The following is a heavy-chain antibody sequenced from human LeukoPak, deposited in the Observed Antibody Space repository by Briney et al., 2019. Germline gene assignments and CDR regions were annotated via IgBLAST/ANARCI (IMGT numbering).Heavy chain of an antibody. CDR1: GYTFTSYD. D-gene: IGHD2-2*02. J-gene: IGHJ4*02. Sequence: ASVKVSCKASGYTFTSYDISWVRQAPGQGLEWMGWISAYNGNTNYAQKLQGRVTMTTDTSTSTAYMELRSLRSDDTAVYYCARDLGGYCSSTSCYRAAVYWGQGTLVTVSS. CDR3: ARDLGGYCSSTSCYRAAVY. V-gene: IGHV1-18*01. CDR2: ISAYNGNT.